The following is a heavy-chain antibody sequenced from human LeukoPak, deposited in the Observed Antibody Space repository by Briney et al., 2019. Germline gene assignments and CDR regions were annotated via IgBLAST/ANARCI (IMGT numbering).Heavy chain of an antibody. V-gene: IGHV4-34*01. Sequence: SETLSLTCAVYGGSFSGYYWSWIRQPPGKGLEWIGEINHSGSTNYNPSLKSRVTISVDTSKNQFSLKLSSVTAADTAVYYCARAYYDFWSGYSHNWFDHWGQGTLVTVSS. CDR1: GGSFSGYY. CDR3: ARAYYDFWSGYSHNWFDH. CDR2: INHSGST. J-gene: IGHJ5*02. D-gene: IGHD3-3*01.